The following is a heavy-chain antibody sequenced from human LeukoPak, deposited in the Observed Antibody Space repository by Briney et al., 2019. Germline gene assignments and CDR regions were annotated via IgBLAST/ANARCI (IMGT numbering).Heavy chain of an antibody. D-gene: IGHD3-9*01. CDR3: ARVRDIPL. CDR2: IGSKSGDT. CDR1: GHTFTDHY. V-gene: IGHV1-2*02. Sequence: ASVKVSCKASGHTFTDHYLHWLRQAPGQGLEWMGWIGSKSGDTGYAQKFQGRVTMSRDTSISTVYLDLSRLTSDDTAVYYCARVRDIPLWGQGTLVTVSS. J-gene: IGHJ4*02.